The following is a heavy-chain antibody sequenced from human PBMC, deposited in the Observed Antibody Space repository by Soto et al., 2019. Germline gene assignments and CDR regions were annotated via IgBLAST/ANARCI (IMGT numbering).Heavy chain of an antibody. CDR2: ISGSGGST. Sequence: GGSLRLSCAASGFTFSSYAMSWVRQAPGKGLEWVSAISGSGGSTYYADSVKGRFTISRDNSKNTLFLQMSSLRAEDTALYFCAKDLSLNGGNTDGYFDYWGQGTRVTVS. J-gene: IGHJ4*02. D-gene: IGHD2-15*01. CDR3: AKDLSLNGGNTDGYFDY. CDR1: GFTFSSYA. V-gene: IGHV3-23*01.